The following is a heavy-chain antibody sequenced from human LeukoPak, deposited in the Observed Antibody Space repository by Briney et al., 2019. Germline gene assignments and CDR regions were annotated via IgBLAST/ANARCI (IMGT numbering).Heavy chain of an antibody. J-gene: IGHJ4*02. CDR3: ARDGDGRGEDFDY. CDR2: IKEDGSKK. CDR1: GFGFRDYW. Sequence: GGSLRLSCVASGFGFRDYWMSWVRQAPGKGLEWVANIKEDGSKKNHLDSVKGRFTISRDNAKNFPYLQMNSLRVEDTALYYCARDGDGRGEDFDYWGQGILVTVSS. D-gene: IGHD4-17*01. V-gene: IGHV3-7*01.